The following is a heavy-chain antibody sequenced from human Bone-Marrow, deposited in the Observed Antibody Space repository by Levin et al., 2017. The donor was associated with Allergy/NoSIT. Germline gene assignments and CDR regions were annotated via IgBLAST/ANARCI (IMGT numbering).Heavy chain of an antibody. D-gene: IGHD2-2*01. Sequence: LSLTCAASGFTFRSYAMSWVRQAPGKGLEWVSAISGSGGSTYYADSVKGRFTISRDNSKNTLYLQMNSLRAEDTAVYYCAKVGTKIVVVPAAMRREREQNWFDPWGQGTLVTVSS. CDR2: ISGSGGST. J-gene: IGHJ5*02. CDR1: GFTFRSYA. V-gene: IGHV3-23*01. CDR3: AKVGTKIVVVPAAMRREREQNWFDP.